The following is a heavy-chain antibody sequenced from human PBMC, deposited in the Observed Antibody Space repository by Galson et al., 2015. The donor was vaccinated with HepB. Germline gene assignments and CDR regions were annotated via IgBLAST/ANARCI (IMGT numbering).Heavy chain of an antibody. D-gene: IGHD3-10*01. CDR2: MNPNSGNT. Sequence: SVKVSCKASGYTFTSYDINWVRQATGQGLEWMGWMNPNSGNTGYAQKFQGRVTMTRNTSISTAYMELSSLRSEDTAVYYCARGGSGSYYYYYYMDIWGKGTTVTVSS. V-gene: IGHV1-8*01. J-gene: IGHJ6*03. CDR3: ARGGSGSYYYYYYMDI. CDR1: GYTFTSYD.